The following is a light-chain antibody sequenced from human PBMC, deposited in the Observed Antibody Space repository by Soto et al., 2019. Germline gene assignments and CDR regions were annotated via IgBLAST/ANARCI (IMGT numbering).Light chain of an antibody. J-gene: IGKJ4*01. V-gene: IGKV3-15*01. CDR2: GAS. Sequence: EIVVTQSPATLSLSPGQRATLSCRTSQNINNKLVWYQQKPGQAPRLLIYGASTRATGIPARFSGSGSGTEFTLTISSLQSADFAVYSCQHYNNWPLTFGGGTKVEIK. CDR3: QHYNNWPLT. CDR1: QNINNK.